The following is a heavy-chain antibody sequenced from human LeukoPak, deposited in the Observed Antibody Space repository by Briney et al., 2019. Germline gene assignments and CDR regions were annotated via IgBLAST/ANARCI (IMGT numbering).Heavy chain of an antibody. CDR3: ARDLGYYDSSGYYGSFEYAFDI. D-gene: IGHD3-22*01. CDR2: ISAYNGNT. CDR1: GYTFTSYG. Sequence: ASVKVSCKASGYTFTSYGISWVRQAPGQGLEWMGWISAYNGNTNYAQKLQGRVTMTTDTSTSTAYMELRSLRSDDTAVYYCARDLGYYDSSGYYGSFEYAFDIWGQGTMVTVSS. V-gene: IGHV1-18*01. J-gene: IGHJ3*02.